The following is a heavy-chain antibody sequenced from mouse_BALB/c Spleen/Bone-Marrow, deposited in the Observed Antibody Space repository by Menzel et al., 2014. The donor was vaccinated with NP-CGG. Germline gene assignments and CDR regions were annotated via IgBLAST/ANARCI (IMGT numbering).Heavy chain of an antibody. J-gene: IGHJ4*01. Sequence: EVKLMESGGGLVKPGGSLKLSCAASGFAFSSYDMSWVRQTPEKRLGWVAYISSGGGSTYYPDTVKGRFTISRDNAKNTLYLQMSSLKSEDTAMHYCARPLYYYGSSPFYAMDYWGQGTSVTVSS. CDR1: GFAFSSYD. CDR3: ARPLYYYGSSPFYAMDY. D-gene: IGHD1-1*01. CDR2: ISSGGGST. V-gene: IGHV5-12-1*01.